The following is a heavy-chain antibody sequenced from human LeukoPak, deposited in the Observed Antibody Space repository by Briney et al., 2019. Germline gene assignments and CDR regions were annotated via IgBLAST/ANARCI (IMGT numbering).Heavy chain of an antibody. J-gene: IGHJ4*02. D-gene: IGHD4-23*01. CDR2: IYHSGST. Sequence: KPSETLSLTCAVSGYSISSGYYWGWIRQPPGKGLEWIGSIYHSGSTYYNPSLKSRVTISVDTSKNQFSLKLSSVTAADTALYYCARPGYGGNSPFDYWGQGTLVTVSS. CDR3: ARPGYGGNSPFDY. CDR1: GYSISSGYY. V-gene: IGHV4-38-2*01.